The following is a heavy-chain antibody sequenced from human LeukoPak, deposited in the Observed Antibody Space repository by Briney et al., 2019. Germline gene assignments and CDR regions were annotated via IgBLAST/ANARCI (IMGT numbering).Heavy chain of an antibody. Sequence: SGTLSLTCAVAAGFINSSNWWSWVRQPPGKGLEWIGEIFHTGDANYNPSLKSRVTMSVDKSENQFSLRLSSVTAADTAKYYCMRDRNSNLRLGFWGPGVLVTVSS. V-gene: IGHV4-4*02. CDR3: MRDRNSNLRLGF. CDR1: AGFINSSNW. CDR2: IFHTGDA. D-gene: IGHD5-12*01. J-gene: IGHJ4*02.